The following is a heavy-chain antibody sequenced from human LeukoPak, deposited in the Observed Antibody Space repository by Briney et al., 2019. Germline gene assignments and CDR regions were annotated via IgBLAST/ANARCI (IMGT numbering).Heavy chain of an antibody. CDR1: GGTFSSYA. CDR3: AGRDSSGYYRFDY. Sequence: GASVKVSCKASGGTFSSYAISWVRQAPGQGLEWMGGTIPIFGTANYAQKFQGRVTITADESTSTAYMELSSLRSEDTAVYYCAGRDSSGYYRFDYWGQGTLVTVSS. J-gene: IGHJ4*02. D-gene: IGHD3-22*01. V-gene: IGHV1-69*13. CDR2: TIPIFGTA.